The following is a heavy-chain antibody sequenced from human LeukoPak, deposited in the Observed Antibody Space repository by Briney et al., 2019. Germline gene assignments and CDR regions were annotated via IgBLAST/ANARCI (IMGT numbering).Heavy chain of an antibody. CDR3: ASPRHEWDAFDI. CDR1: GGSFSSYA. CDR2: IIPIFGTA. J-gene: IGHJ3*02. Sequence: ASVKVSCKASGGSFSSYAIRWVRQAPGQGLEWMGRIIPIFGTANYAQKFQGRVTITTDDSTSTAYMELSSLRSEDTAVYYCASPRHEWDAFDIWGQGTMVTVSS. V-gene: IGHV1-69*05. D-gene: IGHD3-3*01.